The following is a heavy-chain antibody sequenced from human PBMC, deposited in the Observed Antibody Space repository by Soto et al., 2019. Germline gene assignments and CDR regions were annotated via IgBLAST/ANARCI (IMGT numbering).Heavy chain of an antibody. D-gene: IGHD2-21*02. CDR1: GGTFSSYT. J-gene: IGHJ3*02. Sequence: SVKVSCKASGGTFSSYTISWVRQAPGQGLEWMGRIIPILGIANYAQKFQGRVTITADKSTSTAYMELSSLRSEDTSFYYCARDCGGDCRTGAFDIWGQGTMVTVSS. CDR3: ARDCGGDCRTGAFDI. CDR2: IIPILGIA. V-gene: IGHV1-69*04.